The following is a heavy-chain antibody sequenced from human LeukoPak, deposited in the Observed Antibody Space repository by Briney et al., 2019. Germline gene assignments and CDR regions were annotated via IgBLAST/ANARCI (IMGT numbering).Heavy chain of an antibody. D-gene: IGHD4-17*01. J-gene: IGHJ4*02. CDR1: PGSISRFY. Sequence: SETLSPTCSVSPGSISRFYWSWIRQAPGKEPEWIGYIFHIGNTNYNPSLRGRVTISIDTSKNEFSLDLTSVTAADTAVYYCAGTVTTHFAYWGQGALVTVSS. CDR3: AGTVTTHFAY. V-gene: IGHV4-59*08. CDR2: IFHIGNT.